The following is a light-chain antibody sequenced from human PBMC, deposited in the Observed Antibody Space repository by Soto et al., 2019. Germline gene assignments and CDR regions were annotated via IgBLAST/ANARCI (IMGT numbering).Light chain of an antibody. CDR3: ASWDDRLKGYV. Sequence: QSVLTQPPSASETPGQRVVISCSGSRSNIGSNSVNWYQQLPGTAPKLLIYMDNQRPSGVPARFSGSKSGTSVSLAISGLQSEDEADYYCASWDDRLKGYVFGTGTKLTVL. J-gene: IGLJ1*01. CDR2: MDN. CDR1: RSNIGSNS. V-gene: IGLV1-44*01.